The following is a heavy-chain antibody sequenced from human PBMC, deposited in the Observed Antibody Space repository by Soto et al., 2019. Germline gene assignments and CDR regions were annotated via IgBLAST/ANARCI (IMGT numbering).Heavy chain of an antibody. V-gene: IGHV3-53*04. CDR1: GFTVSSNY. D-gene: IGHD5-12*01. J-gene: IGHJ3*02. CDR2: IFTGGST. Sequence: EGQLVESGGGLVQPGGSLRLSCAASGFTVSSNYMSWVRQAPGKGLEWVSVIFTGGSTYYADAVKGRFTISRHSSMNTVYLQMDSLRAEDTAVYYCGGDRQRRRWLDAFDIWGQGTMVTVPS. CDR3: GGDRQRRRWLDAFDI.